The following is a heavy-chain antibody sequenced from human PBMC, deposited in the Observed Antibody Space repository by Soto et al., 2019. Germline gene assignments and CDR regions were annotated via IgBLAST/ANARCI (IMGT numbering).Heavy chain of an antibody. J-gene: IGHJ4*02. CDR3: ALYGRAGY. V-gene: IGHV3-7*01. Sequence: EVQLVESGGGLVQPGGSLRLSCAASGFTFTNSWMTWVRQAPGKGLEWVATIKEDGSEKYYVDSVKGRFTISRDNAKNSVHLQMNSLRAEDTAVFYCALYGRAGYLGQGTLVTVSS. CDR2: IKEDGSEK. CDR1: GFTFTNSW. D-gene: IGHD2-8*01.